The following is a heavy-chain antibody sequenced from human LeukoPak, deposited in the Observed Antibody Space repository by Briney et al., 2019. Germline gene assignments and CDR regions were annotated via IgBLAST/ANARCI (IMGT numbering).Heavy chain of an antibody. CDR1: GGSISSYY. J-gene: IGHJ5*02. CDR2: IYYSGST. CDR3: ARAYPTYNSGWYGIDP. D-gene: IGHD6-19*01. V-gene: IGHV4-59*01. Sequence: SETLSLTCTVSGGSISSYYWSWIRQPPGKGLEWIGYIYYSGSTNYNPSLKSRVTISVDTSKNQFSLKLSSVTAADTAVYYCARAYPTYNSGWYGIDPWGQGTLVTVSS.